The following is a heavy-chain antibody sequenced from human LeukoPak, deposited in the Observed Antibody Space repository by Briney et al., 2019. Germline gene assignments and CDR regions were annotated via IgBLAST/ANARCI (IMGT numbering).Heavy chain of an antibody. J-gene: IGHJ5*02. D-gene: IGHD2-15*01. Sequence: SVKVSCKASGGTFSSYAISWVRQAPGQGLEWMGRIIPILGIANYAQKFQGRVTITADKSTSTAYMELSSLRSEDTAVYYCAREGYCSGGSCYGWFDPWGQETLVTVSS. CDR3: AREGYCSGGSCYGWFDP. CDR2: IIPILGIA. CDR1: GGTFSSYA. V-gene: IGHV1-69*04.